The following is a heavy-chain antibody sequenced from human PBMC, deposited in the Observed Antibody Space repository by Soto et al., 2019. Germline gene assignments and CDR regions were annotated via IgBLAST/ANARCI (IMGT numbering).Heavy chain of an antibody. CDR1: GYNFTRFG. J-gene: IGHJ6*02. V-gene: IGHV1-18*01. D-gene: IGHD1-26*01. CDR2: ISSYNGNT. Sequence: QAQLVQSGAEVKKPGASVKVSCKASGYNFTRFGISWVRQGPGQGLEWMGWISSYNGNTNYAQKLQGRVTMTTDTSTSTAYMELRSLRSDDTAVYYCARLYLVGTTTSYGMDVWGQGTTVIVSS. CDR3: ARLYLVGTTTSYGMDV.